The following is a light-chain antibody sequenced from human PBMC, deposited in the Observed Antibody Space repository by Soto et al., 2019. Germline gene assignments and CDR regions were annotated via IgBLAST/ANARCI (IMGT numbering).Light chain of an antibody. Sequence: EIVMTQSPATLSVSPGERATLSCRASQSVTTNLAWYQDKPGQAPRLLIYGASTRATGVPARFSGSGSGTDFTLTISSLQPEDFAVYYCHQRSNWPPTFGGGTKVDI. J-gene: IGKJ4*01. CDR3: HQRSNWPPT. CDR1: QSVTTN. CDR2: GAS. V-gene: IGKV3-15*01.